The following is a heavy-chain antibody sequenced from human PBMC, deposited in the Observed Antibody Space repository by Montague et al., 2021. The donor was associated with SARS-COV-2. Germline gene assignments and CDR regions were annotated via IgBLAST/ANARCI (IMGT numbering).Heavy chain of an antibody. CDR1: GGSISSYY. J-gene: IGHJ4*02. CDR3: ARDLGDY. Sequence: SETLSLTCTVSGGSISSYYWSWIRLPPGKGLEWIGYIYFSGSTNSNSSLKTRVPVSVSTTKNQFSLKLSSVTAADTAVYYCARDLGDYWGQGTLVTISS. V-gene: IGHV4-59*13. CDR2: IYFSGST.